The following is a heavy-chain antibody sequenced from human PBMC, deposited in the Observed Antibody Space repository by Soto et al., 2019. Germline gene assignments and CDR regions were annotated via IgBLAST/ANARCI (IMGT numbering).Heavy chain of an antibody. CDR2: ISWDGGTI. D-gene: IGHD3-3*01. CDR1: GFTFDDYA. J-gene: IGHJ4*02. V-gene: IGHV3-9*01. CDR3: AKGLFQYDFWSGYQK. Sequence: EVQLVESGGGLAQPGRSLRLSCATSGFTFDDYAMHWVRQAPGKGLEWVSGISWDGGTIGYADSVKGRFTISRDNAKKSLFMEMNTLRPEDTAIYFCAKGLFQYDFWSGYQKWGQGTLVTVSS.